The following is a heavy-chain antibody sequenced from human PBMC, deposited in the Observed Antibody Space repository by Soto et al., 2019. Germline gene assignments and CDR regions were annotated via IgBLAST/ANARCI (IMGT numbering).Heavy chain of an antibody. D-gene: IGHD2-15*01. V-gene: IGHV3-23*01. J-gene: IGHJ6*03. Sequence: PARPIRLSCAASRFTFSSYAMSRVRQAKENALQWATAISGSGGSTYYADSVKGRFTISGDNSKYTLYLQMNSLRAEDSAVYYCRYCSGGSCYSKDWAYYYYYYMDVCGKGTPVTVSS. CDR2: ISGSGGST. CDR1: RFTFSSYA. CDR3: RYCSGGSCYSKDWAYYYYYYMDV.